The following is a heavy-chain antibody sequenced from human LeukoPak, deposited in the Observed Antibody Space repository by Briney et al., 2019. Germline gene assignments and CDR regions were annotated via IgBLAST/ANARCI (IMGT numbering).Heavy chain of an antibody. CDR2: IYYSGST. V-gene: IGHV4-59*01. J-gene: IGHJ4*02. CDR3: ARGHRVMATITGGFDY. Sequence: SETLSLTCTVSGGSISSYYWSWIRQPPGKGLEWIGYIYYSGSTNYNPSLKSRVTISVDTSKNQFSLKLSSVTAADTAVYYCARGHRVMATITGGFDYWGQGTLVTVSS. D-gene: IGHD5-24*01. CDR1: GGSISSYY.